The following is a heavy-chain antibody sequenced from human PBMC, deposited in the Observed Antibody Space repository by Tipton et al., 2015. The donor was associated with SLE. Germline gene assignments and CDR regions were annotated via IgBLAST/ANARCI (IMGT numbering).Heavy chain of an antibody. Sequence: TLSLTCTVSGGSISSSSYYWGWIRQPPGKGLEWIGSIYYSGSTYYNPSLKSRVTISIDTSKNQFSLKLSSVTAADTAVYYCARVGETGNALDIWGQGTMVTVSS. J-gene: IGHJ3*02. V-gene: IGHV4-39*07. CDR1: GGSISSSSYY. CDR2: IYYSGST. D-gene: IGHD1-14*01. CDR3: ARVGETGNALDI.